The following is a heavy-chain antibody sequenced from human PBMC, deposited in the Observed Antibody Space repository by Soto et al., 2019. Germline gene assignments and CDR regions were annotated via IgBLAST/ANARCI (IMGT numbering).Heavy chain of an antibody. CDR1: GYSFTNYW. D-gene: IGHD3-10*01. J-gene: IGHJ5*01. Sequence: RGESLKISCQTSGYSFTNYWIAWVGHVPVKGLEWVGIIYPGDSDTRYSPSFQGHVTIVAAKSISTVYLQWSSLRASDSATYYCVRHDQTVSVWFTTDPRGWFDSWGPGXLVTVYS. CDR3: VRHDQTVSVWFTTDPRGWFDS. V-gene: IGHV5-51*01. CDR2: IYPGDSDT.